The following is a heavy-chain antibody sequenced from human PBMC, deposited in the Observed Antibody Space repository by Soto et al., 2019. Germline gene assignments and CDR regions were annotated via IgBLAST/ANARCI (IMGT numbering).Heavy chain of an antibody. D-gene: IGHD3-10*01. V-gene: IGHV2-5*02. CDR1: GFSLTTSGEA. J-gene: IGHJ6*03. Sequence: QITLKESGPTLVKPTQTLTLTCTFSGFSLTTSGEAVGWIRQPPGKALEWLALIYWDDDKRSSPSLKSRLTLTKATSKNQVVLTMTNMDPVDTATYYCAHIPGSGQLLYSYYYFMDVWGKGTTVTFSS. CDR2: IYWDDDK. CDR3: AHIPGSGQLLYSYYYFMDV.